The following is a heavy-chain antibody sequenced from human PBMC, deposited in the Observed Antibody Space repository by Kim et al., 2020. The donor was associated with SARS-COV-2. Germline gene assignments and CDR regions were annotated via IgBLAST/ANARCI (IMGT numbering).Heavy chain of an antibody. CDR3: AKDGDSPQAQDYYYYGMDV. CDR1: GFTFSDYY. J-gene: IGHJ6*02. V-gene: IGHV3-11*01. Sequence: GSLRLSCAASGFTFSDYYMSWIRQAPGKGLEWVSYISSSGSTIYYADSVKGRFTISRDNAKNSLYLQMNSLRAEDTAVYYCAKDGDSPQAQDYYYYGMDVWGQGTTVTVSS. D-gene: IGHD2-21*01. CDR2: ISSSGSTI.